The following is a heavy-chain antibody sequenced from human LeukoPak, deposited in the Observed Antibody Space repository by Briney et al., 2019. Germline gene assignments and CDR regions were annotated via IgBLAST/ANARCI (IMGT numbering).Heavy chain of an antibody. J-gene: IGHJ5*02. CDR3: ARLGRRELLYWFDP. D-gene: IGHD1-26*01. Sequence: PSETLSLTCTVCCRHNSSYYWRGIGPPPAKGLEWIRYSYDGGSANFNPSLKSRVTISIDPSKNQFSLKLSSVTAADTAVYYCARLGRRELLYWFDPWGQGTLVTVSS. CDR1: CRHNSSYY. V-gene: IGHV4-59*01. CDR2: SYDGGSA.